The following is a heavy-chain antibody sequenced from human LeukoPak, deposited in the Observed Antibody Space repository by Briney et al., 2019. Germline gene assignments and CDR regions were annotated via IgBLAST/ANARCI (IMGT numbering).Heavy chain of an antibody. Sequence: PSETLSLTCTVSGYSISSGYYWGWIRQPPGKGLEWIGSIYHSGSTYYNPSLKSRVTISVATSKNQFSLKLSSVTAADTAVYYCARDRDSSGYPPADYWGQGTLVAVSS. CDR2: IYHSGST. D-gene: IGHD3-22*01. V-gene: IGHV4-38-2*02. J-gene: IGHJ4*02. CDR3: ARDRDSSGYPPADY. CDR1: GYSISSGYY.